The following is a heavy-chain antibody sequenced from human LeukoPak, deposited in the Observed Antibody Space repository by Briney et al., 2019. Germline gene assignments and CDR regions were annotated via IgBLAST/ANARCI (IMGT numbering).Heavy chain of an antibody. CDR2: IIPILGIA. D-gene: IGHD3-22*01. V-gene: IGHV1-69*04. J-gene: IGHJ5*02. Sequence: SVKVSCKASGGTFSSYAISWVRQAPGQGLEWMGRIIPILGIANYAQKFQGRVTITADKSTSTAYMELSSLRSEDTAVYYCARTYYYDSSGLMTLRGGWFDPWGQGTLVTVSS. CDR3: ARTYYYDSSGLMTLRGGWFDP. CDR1: GGTFSSYA.